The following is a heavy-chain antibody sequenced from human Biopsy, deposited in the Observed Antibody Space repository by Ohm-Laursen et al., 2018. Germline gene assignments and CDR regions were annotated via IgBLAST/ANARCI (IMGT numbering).Heavy chain of an antibody. Sequence: SQTLSLTCTVSGGSLSSYYWSWIRQPAGKGLEWIGRIYSSGSTNYNPSLKSRITLSMDTSKRQFSLKLTSVTAADTAVFFCARLYRLDDYWNDDPPDAFDVWGQGTMVTVSS. J-gene: IGHJ3*01. CDR2: IYSSGST. V-gene: IGHV4-4*07. CDR1: GGSLSSYY. D-gene: IGHD3-3*01. CDR3: ARLYRLDDYWNDDPPDAFDV.